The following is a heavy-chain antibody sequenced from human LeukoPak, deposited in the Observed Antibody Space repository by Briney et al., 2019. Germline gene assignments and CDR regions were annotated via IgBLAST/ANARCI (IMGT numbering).Heavy chain of an antibody. J-gene: IGHJ6*02. CDR3: ARGIVVVPHLPYYYGMDV. CDR2: IYHSGST. CDR1: GGSISSSNW. V-gene: IGHV4-4*02. Sequence: SGTLSLTCAVSGGSISSSNWWSWVRQPPGKGLEWIGEIYHSGSTNYNPSLKSRVTISVDRSKNQFSLKLSSVTAADTAVYYCARGIVVVPHLPYYYGMDVWGQGTTVTVSS. D-gene: IGHD3-22*01.